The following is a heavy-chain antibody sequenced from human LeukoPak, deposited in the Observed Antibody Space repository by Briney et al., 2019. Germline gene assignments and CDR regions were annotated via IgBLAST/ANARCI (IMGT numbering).Heavy chain of an antibody. J-gene: IGHJ6*02. CDR1: GFTFSSYG. D-gene: IGHD6-19*01. V-gene: IGHV3-30*18. Sequence: GRSLRLSCAASGFTFSSYGMHWVRQAPGKGLEWVAVISYDGSNKYYADSVKGRFTISRDNSKNTLYLQMNSLRAEDTAVYYCAKESGYSSGWYGGYYYYGMDVWGQGTTVTVSS. CDR2: ISYDGSNK. CDR3: AKESGYSSGWYGGYYYYGMDV.